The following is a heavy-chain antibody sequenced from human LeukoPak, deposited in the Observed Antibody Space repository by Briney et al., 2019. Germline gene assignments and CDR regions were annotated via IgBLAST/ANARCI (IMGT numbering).Heavy chain of an antibody. CDR1: GGSISSYY. D-gene: IGHD2-15*01. CDR3: AREDEVVVVVDAGSYWYFDL. J-gene: IGHJ2*01. Sequence: SETLSLTCTVSGGSISSYYWSWIRQPPGKGLEWIGYIYYSGSTNYNPSLKSRVTISVDTSKNQFSLKLSSVTAADTAVYYCAREDEVVVVVDAGSYWYFDLWGRGTLVTVSS. V-gene: IGHV4-59*12. CDR2: IYYSGST.